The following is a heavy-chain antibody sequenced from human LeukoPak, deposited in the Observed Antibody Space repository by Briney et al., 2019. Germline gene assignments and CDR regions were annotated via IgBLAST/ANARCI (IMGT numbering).Heavy chain of an antibody. D-gene: IGHD6-19*01. CDR1: GVSISSYY. J-gene: IGHJ4*02. CDR2: IYYSGSA. V-gene: IGHV4-59*01. Sequence: PSETLSLTCTVSGVSISSYYWSWIRQSPGKGLEWIGYIYYSGSADYNPSLTNRVTISVDTSKNQFSLKLSSVTAADTAVYYCARSTRGWLVDYWGQGTLVTVSS. CDR3: ARSTRGWLVDY.